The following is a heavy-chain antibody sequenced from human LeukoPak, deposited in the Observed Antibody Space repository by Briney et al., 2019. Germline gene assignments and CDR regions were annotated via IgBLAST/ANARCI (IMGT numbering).Heavy chain of an antibody. CDR2: TYYRPKWYN. D-gene: IGHD1-26*01. CDR3: ARGRKWGESGFDY. J-gene: IGHJ4*02. CDR1: GDSVSNNSAA. Sequence: SQTLSLTCAISGDSVSNNSAAWTWIRQSPSRGLEWLGRTYYRPKWYNDYAVSVKSRITINPDTSKNHFSLQLNSVTPEDTAVYYCARGRKWGESGFDYWGQGTLVTVSS. V-gene: IGHV6-1*01.